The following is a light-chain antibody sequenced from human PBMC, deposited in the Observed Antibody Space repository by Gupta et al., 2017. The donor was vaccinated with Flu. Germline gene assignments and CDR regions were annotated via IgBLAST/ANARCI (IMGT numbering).Light chain of an antibody. J-gene: IGLJ2*01. CDR3: CSYASSNTVV. CDR1: SSDVGSYNL. CDR2: EVS. Sequence: QSALTQPASVSGSPGQSITISCTGTSSDVGSYNLVSWYQQHPGKAPKLMIYEVSKRPSGVSNRFSGSQFGNTASLTISGLQAEDEADYYCCSYASSNTVVFGGGTKLTVL. V-gene: IGLV2-23*02.